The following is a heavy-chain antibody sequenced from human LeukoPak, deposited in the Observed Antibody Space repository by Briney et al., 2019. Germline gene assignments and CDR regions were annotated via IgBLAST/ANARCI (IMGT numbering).Heavy chain of an antibody. CDR3: AKEGVRGYSYGYGTRNKWFDP. CDR2: ISSSGSTI. D-gene: IGHD5-18*01. CDR1: GFTFSSYE. J-gene: IGHJ5*02. V-gene: IGHV3-48*03. Sequence: GGSLRLSCAASGFTFSSYEMNWVRQAPGKGLEWVSYISSSGSTIYYADSVKGRFTISRDNAKNSLYLQMNSLRAEDTAVYYCAKEGVRGYSYGYGTRNKWFDPWGQGTLVTVSS.